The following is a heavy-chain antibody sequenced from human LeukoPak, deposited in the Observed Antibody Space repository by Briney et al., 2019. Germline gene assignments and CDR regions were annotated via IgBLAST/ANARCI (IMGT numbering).Heavy chain of an antibody. J-gene: IGHJ4*02. CDR3: ARVFLFTAGRGSDY. CDR1: GFNFYNYE. CDR2: ISSSGSTI. V-gene: IGHV3-48*03. D-gene: IGHD3-3*01. Sequence: PGGSLRLSCAASGFNFYNYEMSWVRQAPGRGLEWVSYISSSGSTIYYADSVRGRFTISRDNAKNSLYLQMNSLRAEDTAVYYCARVFLFTAGRGSDYWGQGTLVTVSS.